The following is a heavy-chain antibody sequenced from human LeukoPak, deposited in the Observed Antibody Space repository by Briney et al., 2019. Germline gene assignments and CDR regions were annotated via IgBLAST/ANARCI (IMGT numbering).Heavy chain of an antibody. CDR3: AKGGNSAPLDY. J-gene: IGHJ4*02. CDR2: ISTSGSDT. V-gene: IGHV3-23*01. Sequence: GGSLRLSCAASGFTFSNSAMTWVRQAPGKGLEWVPAISTSGSDTIYTDSVKDRFTISRDNSKNTLYLQMNSLRAEDTAVYYCAKGGNSAPLDYWGQGTLVTVSS. D-gene: IGHD1-7*01. CDR1: GFTFSNSA.